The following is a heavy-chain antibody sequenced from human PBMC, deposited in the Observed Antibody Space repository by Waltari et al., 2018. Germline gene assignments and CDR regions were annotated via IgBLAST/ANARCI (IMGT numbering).Heavy chain of an antibody. J-gene: IGHJ6*02. CDR2: ISYDGSNK. Sequence: QVQLVESGGGVVQPGRSLRLSCAASGFTFSSYAMHWVRQAPGKGLEWVAGISYDGSNKYYADSVKGRFTISRDNSKNTLYLQMNSLRAEDTAVYYCARDQDIVVVPAAIGYYGMDVWGQGTTVTVSS. D-gene: IGHD2-2*01. V-gene: IGHV3-30*01. CDR1: GFTFSSYA. CDR3: ARDQDIVVVPAAIGYYGMDV.